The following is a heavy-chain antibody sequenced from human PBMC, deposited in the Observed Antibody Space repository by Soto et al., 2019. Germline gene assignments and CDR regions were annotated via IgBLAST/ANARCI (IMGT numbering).Heavy chain of an antibody. V-gene: IGHV3-23*01. J-gene: IGHJ5*01. D-gene: IGHD3-9*01. CDR2: VSRSGDNT. Sequence: GGSLRLSCAASGFTFSSYAMSWVRQAPGEGLEWVSAVSRSGDNTYHADSVKGRFTISRDNSKNTLYLQMNSLRVEDTAVYYCAKDSGHYAILIGYHTFGSSGQGTLVTVYS. CDR3: AKDSGHYAILIGYHTFGS. CDR1: GFTFSSYA.